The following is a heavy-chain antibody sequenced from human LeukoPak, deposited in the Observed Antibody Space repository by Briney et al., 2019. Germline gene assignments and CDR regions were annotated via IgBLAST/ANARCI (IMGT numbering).Heavy chain of an antibody. CDR2: ISSSGSTI. CDR3: ARVFGAGYSDY. Sequence: GGSLRLSCAVSGFTFSSYEMNWVRQAPGKGLEWVSYISSSGSTIYYADSVKGRFTISRDNAKNSLYLQMNSLRAEDTAVYYCARVFGAGYSDYWGQGTLVTVSS. CDR1: GFTFSSYE. D-gene: IGHD4/OR15-4a*01. V-gene: IGHV3-48*03. J-gene: IGHJ4*02.